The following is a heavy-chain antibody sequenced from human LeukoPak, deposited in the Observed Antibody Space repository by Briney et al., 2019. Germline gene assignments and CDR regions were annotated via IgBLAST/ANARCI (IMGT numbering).Heavy chain of an antibody. D-gene: IGHD1-26*01. Sequence: SQTLSLTCAIAGDRVSSNSAGWNWIMQSPLRGLEWLGRTYYRSKWYNDYAVFVKSRITINPDTSKNQFSLQLNSVTPEDTAVYYCARDRRMGALDYWDQGTLVTVSS. J-gene: IGHJ4*02. CDR1: GDRVSSNSAG. CDR2: TYYRSKWYN. V-gene: IGHV6-1*01. CDR3: ARDRRMGALDY.